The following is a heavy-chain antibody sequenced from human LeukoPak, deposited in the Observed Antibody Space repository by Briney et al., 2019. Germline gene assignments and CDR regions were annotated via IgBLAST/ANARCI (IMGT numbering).Heavy chain of an antibody. J-gene: IGHJ4*02. D-gene: IGHD5-18*01. V-gene: IGHV3-21*01. CDR3: ARNTGYSYGYFDY. CDR2: ISSSSSYI. CDR1: AFTFSTYS. Sequence: GGSLRLSCAASAFTFSTYSMNWVRQAPGKGLEWVSSISSSSSYIYYADSVKGRFTISRDNAKNSLYLQMNSLRAEDTAVYYCARNTGYSYGYFDYWGQGTLVTVSS.